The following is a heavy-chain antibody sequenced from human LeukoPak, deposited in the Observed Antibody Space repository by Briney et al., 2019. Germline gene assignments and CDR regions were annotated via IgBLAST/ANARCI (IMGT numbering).Heavy chain of an antibody. Sequence: GGSLRLSCAASEFSVGSNYMTWVRQAPGKGLEWVAVISYDGSYKDYADSVKGRFTISRDNSKNTLFLQMNSVRAENTAVYYCAKDSRHRIVGTTTFLDYWGQGTLVTVSS. J-gene: IGHJ4*02. V-gene: IGHV3-30*18. CDR2: ISYDGSYK. D-gene: IGHD1-26*01. CDR3: AKDSRHRIVGTTTFLDY. CDR1: EFSVGSNY.